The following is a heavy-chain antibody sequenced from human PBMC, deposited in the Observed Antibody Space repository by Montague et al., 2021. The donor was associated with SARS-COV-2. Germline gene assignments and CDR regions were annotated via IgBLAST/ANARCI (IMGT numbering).Heavy chain of an antibody. V-gene: IGHV4-59*01. CDR3: ASRDGYCSSTRCPHWFDP. CDR1: GGSISSYY. J-gene: IGHJ5*02. D-gene: IGHD2-2*01. CDR2: MSYGEST. Sequence: SETLSLTCTVSGGSISSYYWSWIRQPPGKGLEWIGYMSYGESTNXNPXLKSRVTITVDTSKNQLSLKVNSVAAADTAVYYCASRDGYCSSTRCPHWFDPWGQGTLVTVSS.